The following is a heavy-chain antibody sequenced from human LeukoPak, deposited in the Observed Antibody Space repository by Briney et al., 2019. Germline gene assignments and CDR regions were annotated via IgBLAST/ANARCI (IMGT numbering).Heavy chain of an antibody. CDR1: GGSFSGYY. CDR2: VNHSGST. CDR3: ARGSIVATIVPFDY. D-gene: IGHD5-12*01. Sequence: SETLSLTCAVYGGSFSGYYWSWIRQPPGKGLEWIGEVNHSGSTNYNPSLKSRVTISVDTSKNQFSLKLSSVTAADTAVYYYARGSIVATIVPFDYWGQGTLVTVSS. V-gene: IGHV4-34*01. J-gene: IGHJ4*02.